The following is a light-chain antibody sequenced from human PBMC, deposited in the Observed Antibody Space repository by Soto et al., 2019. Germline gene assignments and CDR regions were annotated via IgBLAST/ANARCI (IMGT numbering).Light chain of an antibody. J-gene: IGLJ3*02. Sequence: QSVLTQPPSASGTPGQRVAISCSGSSSDVGSNTVNWYQHHPGTALHHLMYSDNHRRSGGAARCSGAKSSTSASPAISWLQSDDDGDYYCASWDDGLNIWVFGGGTKLTVL. CDR3: ASWDDGLNIWV. CDR1: SSDVGSNT. V-gene: IGLV1-44*01. CDR2: SDN.